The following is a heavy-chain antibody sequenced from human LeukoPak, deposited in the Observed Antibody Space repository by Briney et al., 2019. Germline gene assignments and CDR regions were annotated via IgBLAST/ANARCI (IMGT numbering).Heavy chain of an antibody. Sequence: ASVKVSCKASGGTFSSYAISWVRQATGQGLEWMGWMNPNSGNTGYAQKFQGRVTITRNTSISTAYMELSSLRSEDTAVYYCARGLGWEGSLFDYWGQGTLVTVSS. CDR2: MNPNSGNT. D-gene: IGHD1-26*01. V-gene: IGHV1-8*03. CDR3: ARGLGWEGSLFDY. CDR1: GGTFSSYA. J-gene: IGHJ4*02.